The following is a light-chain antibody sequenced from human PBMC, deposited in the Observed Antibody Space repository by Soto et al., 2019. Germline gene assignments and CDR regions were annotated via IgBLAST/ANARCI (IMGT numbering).Light chain of an antibody. J-gene: IGLJ3*02. CDR3: QSYDNSLNGVV. V-gene: IGLV1-40*01. CDR2: SDT. Sequence: QSVLTQPPSVSGAPGQGVAISCTGTSSNLGAGHNVHWYQQLPGTVPKLLIYSDTNRPSGVPDRFSASKSGTSAVLAITGLQAEDGADYFCQSYDNSLNGVVFGGGTKLTVL. CDR1: SSNLGAGHN.